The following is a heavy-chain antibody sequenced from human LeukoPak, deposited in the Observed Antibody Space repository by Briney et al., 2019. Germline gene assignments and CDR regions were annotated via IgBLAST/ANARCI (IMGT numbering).Heavy chain of an antibody. D-gene: IGHD1-26*01. J-gene: IGHJ5*02. CDR1: GFTFGDYA. Sequence: GGSLRLSCTGSGFTFGDYAMSWVRQAPGKGLEWVGFIRSKAYGGTTEYAASVKGRFTISRDDSKSIAYLQMNSLKTEDTAAYYCTPKWELLPIDPWGQGTLVTVSS. CDR3: TPKWELLPIDP. CDR2: IRSKAYGGTT. V-gene: IGHV3-49*04.